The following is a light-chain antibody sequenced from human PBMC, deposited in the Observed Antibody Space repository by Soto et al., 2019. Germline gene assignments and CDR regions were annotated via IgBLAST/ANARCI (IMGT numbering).Light chain of an antibody. Sequence: DIQLTQSPSFLSASVGDRVTITCRASQGLSSDLAWYQQKPGKAPKLLIYAASTLQSGVPSRFSGSGSGTEFTLIISSLQPEDFATYCCQQLNSYPITFGQGTRLEIK. CDR3: QQLNSYPIT. J-gene: IGKJ5*01. CDR2: AAS. V-gene: IGKV1-9*01. CDR1: QGLSSD.